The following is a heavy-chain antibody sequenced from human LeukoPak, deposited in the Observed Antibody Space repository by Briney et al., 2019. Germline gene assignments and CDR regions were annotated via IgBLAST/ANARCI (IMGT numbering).Heavy chain of an antibody. CDR2: ISVSGGST. CDR3: ARVGAVGGVFRAFDI. J-gene: IGHJ3*02. Sequence: GGSLRLSCATSGFTFSTYAMNWVRQAPGKGLEWVSVISVSGGSTYYADSVKGRFTISRDNSKNTLYLQMNSLRAEDTAVYYCARVGAVGGVFRAFDIWGQGTMVTVSS. D-gene: IGHD3-16*01. V-gene: IGHV3-23*01. CDR1: GFTFSTYA.